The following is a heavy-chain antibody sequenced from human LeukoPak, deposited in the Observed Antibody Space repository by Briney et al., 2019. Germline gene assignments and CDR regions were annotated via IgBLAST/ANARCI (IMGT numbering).Heavy chain of an antibody. CDR1: GFTFSSYT. CDR2: ITRTSNYI. CDR3: ARRAGAYSHPYDY. D-gene: IGHD4/OR15-4a*01. V-gene: IGHV3-21*04. J-gene: IGHJ4*02. Sequence: GGSLRLSCAASGFTFSSYTMNWVRQAPGKGLEWVSSITRTSNYIYYADSVKGRFTISRDNSKNTLYLQMNSLRAEDTAVYYCARRAGAYSHPYDYWGQGTLVTVSS.